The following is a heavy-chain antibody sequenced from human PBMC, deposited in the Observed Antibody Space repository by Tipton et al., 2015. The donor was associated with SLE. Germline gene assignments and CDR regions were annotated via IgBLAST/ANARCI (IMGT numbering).Heavy chain of an antibody. CDR3: GMRRGTEDAFGYFDY. D-gene: IGHD1/OR15-1a*01. CDR2: ISAAGT. V-gene: IGHV3-23*01. CDR1: GITFNIHA. Sequence: SLRLSCAASGITFNIHALTWVRQAPGKGLKWVSGISAAGTFYADSVKGRFSISRDNSKNTLYLQMNRLRAEDSAVYYCGMRRGTEDAFGYFDYWGQGMQVTVAS. J-gene: IGHJ4*02.